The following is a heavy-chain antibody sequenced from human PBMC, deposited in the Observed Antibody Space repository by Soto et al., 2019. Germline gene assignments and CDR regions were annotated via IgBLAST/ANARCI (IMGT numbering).Heavy chain of an antibody. CDR2: IYYSGST. Sequence: PSETLSLTCTVSGGSISSSSYYWGWIRQPPGKGLEWIGSIYYSGSTYYNPSLKSRVTISVDTSKNQFSLKLSSVTAADTAVYYCATDNWNYGYYFDYWGQGTLVTVSS. CDR1: GGSISSSSYY. J-gene: IGHJ4*02. V-gene: IGHV4-39*02. CDR3: ATDNWNYGYYFDY. D-gene: IGHD1-7*01.